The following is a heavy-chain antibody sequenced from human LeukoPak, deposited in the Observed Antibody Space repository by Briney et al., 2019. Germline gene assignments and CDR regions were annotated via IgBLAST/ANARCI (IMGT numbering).Heavy chain of an antibody. V-gene: IGHV3-7*03. CDR2: IKQDGSEK. D-gene: IGHD1-14*01. Sequence: PGGSLRLSCAASGFTFSSYWMSWVRQAPGKGLEWVANIKQDGSEKYYVDPVKGRFTISRDNAKNSLYLQMNSLRAEDTAVYYCARDGSLGPGYFDYWGQGTLVTVSS. CDR3: ARDGSLGPGYFDY. J-gene: IGHJ4*02. CDR1: GFTFSSYW.